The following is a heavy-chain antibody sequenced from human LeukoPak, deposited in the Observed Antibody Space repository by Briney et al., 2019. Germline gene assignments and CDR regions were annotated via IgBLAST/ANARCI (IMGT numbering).Heavy chain of an antibody. D-gene: IGHD4-17*01. CDR1: VGPISSYY. CDR3: AREAANGDYDGDFDY. CDR2: IYYSGGT. V-gene: IGHV4-59*01. Sequence: PSETLSLTCTVSVGPISSYYWSWIRQPPGKGLEWIGYIYYSGGTNYNPSLKSRVTISVDTSKNQFSLKLSSVTAADTAVYYCAREAANGDYDGDFDYWGQGTLITVSS. J-gene: IGHJ4*02.